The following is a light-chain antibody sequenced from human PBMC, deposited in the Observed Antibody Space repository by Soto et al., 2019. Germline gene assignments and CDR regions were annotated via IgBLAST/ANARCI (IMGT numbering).Light chain of an antibody. Sequence: EIVLTQSPGTLSLSPGDRATLSCRASQSVRSSSLAWYQHKPGQAPRLLIYGASSRATGIPDRFSGSGSGTDFTLTINRLEPEDFAVYYCQQYGSSPPRTFGQGTKVQIK. CDR2: GAS. CDR1: QSVRSSS. J-gene: IGKJ1*01. CDR3: QQYGSSPPRT. V-gene: IGKV3-20*01.